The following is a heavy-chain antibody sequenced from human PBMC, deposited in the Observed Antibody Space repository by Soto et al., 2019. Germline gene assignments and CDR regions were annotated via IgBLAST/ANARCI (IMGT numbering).Heavy chain of an antibody. J-gene: IGHJ4*02. Sequence: AAVKVSCKASGYTFTSYGISWVRQAPGQGLEWMGWISAYNGNTNYAQKLQGRVTMTTDTSPSTAYMELRSLRSDDTAVYYCARANGAGNWDTFDYWGQGTLVTASS. CDR3: ARANGAGNWDTFDY. CDR2: ISAYNGNT. V-gene: IGHV1-18*04. CDR1: GYTFTSYG. D-gene: IGHD1-26*01.